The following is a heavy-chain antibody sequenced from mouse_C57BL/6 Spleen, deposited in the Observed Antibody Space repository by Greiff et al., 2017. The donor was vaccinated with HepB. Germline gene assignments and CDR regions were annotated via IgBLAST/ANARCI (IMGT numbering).Heavy chain of an antibody. D-gene: IGHD1-2*01. V-gene: IGHV1-69*01. Sequence: VQLQQSGAELVMPGASVKLSCKASGYTFTSYWMHWVKQRPGQGLEWIGEIDPSDSYTNYNQKFKGKSTLTVDKSSSTAYMQLSSLTSEDSAVYYCASQLRRGFAYWGQGTLVTVSA. J-gene: IGHJ3*01. CDR3: ASQLRRGFAY. CDR1: GYTFTSYW. CDR2: IDPSDSYT.